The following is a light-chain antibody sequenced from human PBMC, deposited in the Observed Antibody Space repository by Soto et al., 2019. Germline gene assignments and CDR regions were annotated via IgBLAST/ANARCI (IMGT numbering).Light chain of an antibody. J-gene: IGLJ1*01. CDR2: DVS. CDR3: CSYAGSYPYV. V-gene: IGLV2-11*01. CDR1: SSDVGGYNY. Sequence: QSALTQPRSVSGSPGQSVTISCTGTSSDVGGYNYVSWYQQHPGKAPKLMIYDVSKRPSGVPDRFSGSKSGNTASLTISGLQDEDEADYYRCSYAGSYPYVFGTGTKLTVL.